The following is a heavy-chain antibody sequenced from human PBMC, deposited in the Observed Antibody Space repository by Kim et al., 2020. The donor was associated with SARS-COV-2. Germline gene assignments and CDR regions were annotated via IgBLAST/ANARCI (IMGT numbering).Heavy chain of an antibody. D-gene: IGHD1-26*01. CDR2: ISSSSSYI. CDR3: ARENLYSGMMYYFDY. CDR1: GFTFSSYS. V-gene: IGHV3-21*01. J-gene: IGHJ4*02. Sequence: GGSLRLSCAASGFTFSSYSMNWVRQAPGKGLEWVSSISSSSSYIYYTDSVKGRFTISRDNAKNSLYLQMNSLRAEDTAVYYCARENLYSGMMYYFDYWGRGTLVTVSS.